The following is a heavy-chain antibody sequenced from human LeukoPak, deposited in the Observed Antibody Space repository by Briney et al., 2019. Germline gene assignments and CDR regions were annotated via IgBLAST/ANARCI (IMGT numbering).Heavy chain of an antibody. CDR3: ARDARDFWSGYSHY. D-gene: IGHD3-3*01. CDR1: GFTFSSYW. V-gene: IGHV3-7*01. CDR2: IKQDGSEK. Sequence: GGSLRLSCAASGFTFSSYWMSWVRQAPGKGLEWVANIKQDGSEKYYVDSVKGRFTIPRDNAKNSLYLQMNSLRAEDTAVYYCARDARDFWSGYSHYWGQGTLVTVSS. J-gene: IGHJ4*02.